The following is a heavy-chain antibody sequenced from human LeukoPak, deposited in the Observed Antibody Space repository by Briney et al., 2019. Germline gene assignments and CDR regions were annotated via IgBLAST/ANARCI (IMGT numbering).Heavy chain of an antibody. J-gene: IGHJ4*02. Sequence: GGSLRLSCAASGFTFSSSWMSWVRQAPGKGLEWVANIKEDGSEKYYVDSVKGRFTISRDNAESSLYLQMNSLRADDTAVYYCARESSLYYWGQGTLVTVSS. CDR1: GFTFSSSW. CDR3: ARESSLYY. D-gene: IGHD1-26*01. V-gene: IGHV3-7*01. CDR2: IKEDGSEK.